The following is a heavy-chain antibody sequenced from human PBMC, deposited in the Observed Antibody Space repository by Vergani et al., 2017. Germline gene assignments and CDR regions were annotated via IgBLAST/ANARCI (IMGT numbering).Heavy chain of an antibody. D-gene: IGHD2-2*01. Sequence: VQLVESGGGVVQPGGSLRLSCAASGFTFSSYGMHWVRQAPGKGLEWIGRIRSKNDGGTADYAAPLKGRFTISRDDSKDSAFLLVNNLKTEDTAVYFCYTDYHDCWGQGTLVTVSS. V-gene: IGHV3-15*01. CDR2: IRSKNDGGTA. CDR1: GFTFSSYG. CDR3: YTDYHDC. J-gene: IGHJ4*02.